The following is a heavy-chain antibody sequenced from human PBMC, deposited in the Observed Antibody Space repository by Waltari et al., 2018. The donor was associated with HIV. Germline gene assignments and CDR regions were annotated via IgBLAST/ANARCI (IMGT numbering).Heavy chain of an antibody. J-gene: IGHJ6*02. D-gene: IGHD6-19*01. Sequence: EVQLVESGGGLVQPGRSLRLSCATSGFHFDDYAMHWVRQAPGKGLEWVSVISWNSGTIAYADSGKGRFTISRDNAKNYLYLQMSSLRIEDTAFYYCAKDWGAVAGSYGMDVWGQGTTVTVSS. V-gene: IGHV3-9*01. CDR2: ISWNSGTI. CDR3: AKDWGAVAGSYGMDV. CDR1: GFHFDDYA.